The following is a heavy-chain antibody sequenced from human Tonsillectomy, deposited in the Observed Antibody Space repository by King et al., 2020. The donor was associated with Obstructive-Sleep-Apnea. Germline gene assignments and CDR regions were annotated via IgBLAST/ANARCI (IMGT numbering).Heavy chain of an antibody. CDR3: ARGATGTTKIRGWKTFYFDY. CDR1: GGSMKDFF. J-gene: IGHJ4*02. Sequence: VQLQESGPGQVKPSETLSLTCSVAGGSMKDFFWSWIRLPPGKGLEWIGYVYHIGVTSYSPSLQSRVTMSIDTSRNHFSLQLSAVTAADTAVYYCARGATGTTKIRGWKTFYFDYWGRGTLVTVSS. CDR2: VYHIGVT. D-gene: IGHD1-1*01. V-gene: IGHV4-59*01.